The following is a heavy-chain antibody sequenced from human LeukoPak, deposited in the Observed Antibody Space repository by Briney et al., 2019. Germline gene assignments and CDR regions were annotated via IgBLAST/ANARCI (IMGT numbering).Heavy chain of an antibody. Sequence: SETLSLTCTVSNYSIRSEYYWAWIRQPPGKGLEWIGSIYHSGSTYYSPSLKSRVTISVDTSYSQFSLKLSSVTAADTAVYYCAGGQSEAAADHMDVWGKGTTVTVSS. CDR1: NYSIRSEYY. D-gene: IGHD6-13*01. V-gene: IGHV4-38-2*02. CDR3: AGGQSEAAADHMDV. CDR2: IYHSGST. J-gene: IGHJ6*03.